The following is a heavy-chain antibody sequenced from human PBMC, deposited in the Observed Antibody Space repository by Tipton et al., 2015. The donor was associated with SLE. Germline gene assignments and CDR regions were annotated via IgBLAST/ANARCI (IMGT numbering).Heavy chain of an antibody. V-gene: IGHV1-18*01. CDR3: ARSPLLVPAAIISYFDY. J-gene: IGHJ4*02. D-gene: IGHD2-2*02. CDR1: GYTFTSYG. CDR2: IIPLFRTP. Sequence: QSGAEVKKPGASVKVSCKASGYTFTSYGISWVRQAPGQGLEWMGGIIPLFRTPNYAQKFQGRVTMTTDTSTSTAYMELRSLRSDDTAVYFCARSPLLVPAAIISYFDYWGQGTLVTVSS.